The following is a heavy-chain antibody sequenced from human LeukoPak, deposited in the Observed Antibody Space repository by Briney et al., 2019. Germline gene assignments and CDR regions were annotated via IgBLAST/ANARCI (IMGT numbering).Heavy chain of an antibody. CDR1: GYTFTGYY. D-gene: IGHD3-10*01. Sequence: GASVKVSSKASGYTFTGYYMHWVRQAPGQGLEWMGWINPNSGGTNYAQKFQDRVTMTRDTSISTAYMELSRLTSDDTAVYYCATYYYGSGSYYNDLVLDYWGQGTLVTVSS. J-gene: IGHJ4*02. CDR3: ATYYYGSGSYYNDLVLDY. V-gene: IGHV1-2*02. CDR2: INPNSGGT.